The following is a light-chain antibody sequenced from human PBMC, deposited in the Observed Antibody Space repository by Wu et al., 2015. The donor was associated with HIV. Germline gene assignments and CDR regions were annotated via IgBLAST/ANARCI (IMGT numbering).Light chain of an antibody. J-gene: IGKJ1*01. CDR2: AAS. Sequence: VGDRSHLSRSPGKSRALSQFLVLVLSRKPGKPPKVLIYAASTLQSGVPSRFSGSGSGTDFTLTISSLQPEDVATYYCQKYNTAPWTFGQGTKVEMK. V-gene: IGKV1-27*01. CDR1: RALSQF. CDR3: QKYNTAPWT.